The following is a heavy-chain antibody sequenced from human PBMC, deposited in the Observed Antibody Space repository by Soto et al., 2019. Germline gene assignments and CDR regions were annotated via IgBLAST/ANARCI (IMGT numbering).Heavy chain of an antibody. CDR2: IIPIFGTA. D-gene: IGHD2-21*01. CDR3: ARVRIVISGNSGYYYYGMDV. V-gene: IGHV1-69*13. CDR1: GGTSSSYA. Sequence: SVKVSCKASGGTSSSYAISWVRQAPGQGLEWMGGIIPIFGTANYAQKFQGRVTITADESTSTAYMELSSLRSEDTAVYYCARVRIVISGNSGYYYYGMDVWGQGTTVTVSS. J-gene: IGHJ6*02.